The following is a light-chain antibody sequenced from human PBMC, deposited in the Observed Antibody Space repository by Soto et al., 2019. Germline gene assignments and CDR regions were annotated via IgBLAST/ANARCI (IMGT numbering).Light chain of an antibody. J-gene: IGKJ4*01. V-gene: IGKV3-15*01. CDR2: GAS. CDR3: QQYNNWPHT. CDR1: QSVNSN. Sequence: EILMTQSPATLSVPPGERVTLSCRASQSVNSNLAWYQQKRGQAPRLLIYGASTTATGISARFSGSGSETEFTLTIGSLQSEDFAIYYCQQYNNWPHTFGGGTKVEIK.